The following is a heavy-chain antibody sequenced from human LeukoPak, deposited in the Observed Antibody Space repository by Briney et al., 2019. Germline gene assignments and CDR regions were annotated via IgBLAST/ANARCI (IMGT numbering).Heavy chain of an antibody. CDR3: AREPKRRLQLGYFDY. J-gene: IGHJ4*02. CDR1: GGTFSSYA. V-gene: IGHV1-69*05. D-gene: IGHD5-24*01. CDR2: IIPIFGTA. Sequence: GASVKVSCKASGGTFSSYAISWVRQAPGQGLEWMGRIIPIFGTANYAQKFQGRVTITTDESTSTAYMELSSLRSEDTAVYYCAREPKRRLQLGYFDYWGQGTLVTVSS.